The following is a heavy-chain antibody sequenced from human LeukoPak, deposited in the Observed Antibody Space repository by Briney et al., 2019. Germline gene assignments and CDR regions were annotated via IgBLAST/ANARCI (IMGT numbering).Heavy chain of an antibody. J-gene: IGHJ5*01. CDR1: GGTFTNYA. D-gene: IGHD1-26*01. Sequence: SVKVSCKASGGTFTNYAFSWVRQAPGQGLEWMGGIIPIFRTTNYAEQFQGRVTITTDESTNTAYLDLSSLRSEDTAVYYCAKDDGSATMGFDSWGQGTLVSVSS. CDR2: IIPIFRTT. CDR3: AKDDGSATMGFDS. V-gene: IGHV1-69*05.